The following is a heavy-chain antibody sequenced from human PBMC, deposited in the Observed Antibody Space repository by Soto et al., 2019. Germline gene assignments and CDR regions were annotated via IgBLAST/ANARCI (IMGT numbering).Heavy chain of an antibody. CDR2: IIPIFGTA. Sequence: SVQASCKASGGTFSSYAISWVRQAPGQGLEWMGGIIPIFGTANYAQKFQGRVTITADESTSTAYMELSSLRSEDTAVYDCARARWEHSMFVHNYNWFDPWG. J-gene: IGHJ5*02. CDR3: ARARWEHSMFVHNYNWFDP. CDR1: GGTFSSYA. D-gene: IGHD1-26*01. V-gene: IGHV1-69*13.